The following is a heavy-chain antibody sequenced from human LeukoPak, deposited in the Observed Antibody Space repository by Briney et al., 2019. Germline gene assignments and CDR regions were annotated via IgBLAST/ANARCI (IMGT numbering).Heavy chain of an antibody. Sequence: GGSLRLSCAASGFTFSSYSMNWVRQAPGKGLEWVSSISSSSSYIYYADSVKGRFTISRDNSKNTLYLQMNSLRAEDTAVYYCAKGYSYGYYYYYMDVWGKGTTVTVSS. V-gene: IGHV3-21*04. D-gene: IGHD5-18*01. CDR3: AKGYSYGYYYYYMDV. J-gene: IGHJ6*03. CDR1: GFTFSSYS. CDR2: ISSSSSYI.